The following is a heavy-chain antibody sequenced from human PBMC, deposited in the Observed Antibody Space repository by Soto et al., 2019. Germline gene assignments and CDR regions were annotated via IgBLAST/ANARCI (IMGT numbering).Heavy chain of an antibody. V-gene: IGHV3-53*02. CDR3: ARSFDYGYIRH. CDR1: GFSVNSDY. Sequence: EVQLVETGGGLIQPGGSLRLSCVNSGFSVNSDYMSWVRQAPGKGLEWVSVIYAGGTTYYADSVRGRFTISSDNSMNTLFLQMNSLRVDDTAVYYCARSFDYGYIRHWGQGTLVTVSS. D-gene: IGHD5-18*01. J-gene: IGHJ4*02. CDR2: IYAGGTT.